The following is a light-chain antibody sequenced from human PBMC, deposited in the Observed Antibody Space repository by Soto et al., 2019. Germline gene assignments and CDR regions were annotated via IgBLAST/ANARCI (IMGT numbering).Light chain of an antibody. CDR3: AAWDDSLNGPHYV. J-gene: IGLJ1*01. V-gene: IGLV1-44*01. CDR1: SSNIGSNT. Sequence: QSVLTQPPSASGTPGQRVTISCSGSSSNIGSNTVNWYQQLPGTAPKLFIYSNNQRPSGVPDRFSGSKSGTSASLAISGLQSADEADYYCAAWDDSLNGPHYVFGSGTKLTVL. CDR2: SNN.